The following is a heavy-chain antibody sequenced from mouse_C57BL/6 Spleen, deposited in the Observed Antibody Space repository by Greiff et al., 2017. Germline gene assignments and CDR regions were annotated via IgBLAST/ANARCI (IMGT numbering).Heavy chain of an antibody. J-gene: IGHJ1*03. D-gene: IGHD1-1*01. Sequence: EVKLQESGPELVKPGASVKISCKASGYSFTDYNMNWVKQSNGKSLEWIGVINPNYGTTSYNQKFKGKATLTVDQSSSTAYMQLNSLTSEDSAVYYCARLDYGSSFHWYFDVWGTGTTVTVSS. CDR2: INPNYGTT. CDR1: GYSFTDYN. V-gene: IGHV1-39*01. CDR3: ARLDYGSSFHWYFDV.